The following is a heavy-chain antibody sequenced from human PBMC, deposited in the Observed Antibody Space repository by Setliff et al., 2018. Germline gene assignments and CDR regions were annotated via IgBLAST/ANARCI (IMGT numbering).Heavy chain of an antibody. CDR1: GGSISSSY. Sequence: PSETLSLTCTVSGGSISSSYWSWIRQPPGKGLEWIGYFYHSGSMNYNPSLKGRVTMSVDTSNNQLSLKLTSVTAADTALYYCARSPSSGAYWNPRPFYSDYWARGTLVTVSS. CDR2: FYHSGSM. D-gene: IGHD1-26*01. J-gene: IGHJ4*02. V-gene: IGHV4-4*09. CDR3: ARSPSSGAYWNPRPFYSDY.